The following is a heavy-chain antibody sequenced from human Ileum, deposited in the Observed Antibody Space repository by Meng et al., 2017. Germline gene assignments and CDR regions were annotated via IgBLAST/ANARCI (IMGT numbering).Heavy chain of an antibody. CDR3: ARFDFWSGSYCHDY. V-gene: IGHV4-61*01. J-gene: IGHJ4*02. CDR1: SGSVRSGSYY. CDR2: IYYSGGT. Sequence: ELQVRGRGVVRPSGTLSLTFSVSSGSVRSGSYYWSWIRQPPEKVLEWSGYIYYSGGTDYNPARKRRGTRAGDTAKNQPDRKQSENNAADTAVYYCARFDFWSGSYCHDYWGQGALVTVSS. D-gene: IGHD3-3*01.